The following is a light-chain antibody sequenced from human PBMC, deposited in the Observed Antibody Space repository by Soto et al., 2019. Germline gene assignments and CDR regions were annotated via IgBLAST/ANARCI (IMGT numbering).Light chain of an antibody. V-gene: IGLV2-14*01. CDR2: EVR. Sequence: QSAVTQPASVSGAPGQSFTITCTGTSSDVGAYNYVSWFQQPPGKAPTLIISEVRNRPPGDSNRSSGSKSGNAASLTISGLQAEDEADYFCFSFTTDWTHVFGTGTKVTVL. J-gene: IGLJ1*01. CDR3: FSFTTDWTHV. CDR1: SSDVGAYNY.